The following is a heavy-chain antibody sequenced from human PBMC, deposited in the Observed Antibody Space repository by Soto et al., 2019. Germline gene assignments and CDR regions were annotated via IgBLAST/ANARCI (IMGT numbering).Heavy chain of an antibody. CDR3: ASRKRTTGAFDI. J-gene: IGHJ3*02. V-gene: IGHV5-51*01. Sequence: PGESLKISCKASGYSSTSYWLGWVRQTPGRGLEWMGIIYIDDSDTRYSPSFQGQVTISGDKSINTAYLQWRSLRASDTALYYCASRKRTTGAFDIWGQGTKVTVSS. CDR1: GYSSTSYW. D-gene: IGHD1-1*01. CDR2: IYIDDSDT.